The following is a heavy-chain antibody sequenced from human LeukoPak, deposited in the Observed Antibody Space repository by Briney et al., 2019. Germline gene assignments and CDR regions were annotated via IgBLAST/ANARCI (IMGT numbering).Heavy chain of an antibody. V-gene: IGHV1-69*06. CDR3: ARDTTTDPRGWFDP. Sequence: ASVKVSCKASGYTFTGYYMHWVRQAPGQGLEWMGGIIPIFGTANYAQKFQGRVTITADKSTSTAYMELSSLRSEDTAVYYCARDTTTDPRGWFDPWGQGTLVTVSS. CDR2: IIPIFGTA. D-gene: IGHD4-11*01. J-gene: IGHJ5*02. CDR1: GYTFTGYY.